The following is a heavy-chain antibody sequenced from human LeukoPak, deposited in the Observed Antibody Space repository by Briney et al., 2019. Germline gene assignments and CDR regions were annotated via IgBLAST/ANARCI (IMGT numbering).Heavy chain of an antibody. CDR2: ISSSGSTI. D-gene: IGHD5-18*01. CDR3: ARVLREIQLWSGPYYYYYMDV. J-gene: IGHJ6*03. CDR1: GFTFSDYY. Sequence: GGSLRLSCAASGFTFSDYYMSWIRQAPGKGLEWVSYISSSGSTIYYADSVKGRFTISGDNAKNSLYLQMNSLRAEDTAVYYCARVLREIQLWSGPYYYYYMDVWGKGTTVTVSS. V-gene: IGHV3-11*04.